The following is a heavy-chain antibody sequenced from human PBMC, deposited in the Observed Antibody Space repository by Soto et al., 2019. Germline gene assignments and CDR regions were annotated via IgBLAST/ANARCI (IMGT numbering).Heavy chain of an antibody. CDR2: IFTGGTST. D-gene: IGHD3-9*01. CDR1: GFTLSSYT. V-gene: IGHV3-23*01. CDR3: AKDRHPDGIWTFDY. Sequence: GGSLRLSCSASGFTLSSYTMSWVRLTPGKGLQWVSTIFTGGTSTVYADPVRGRFSISRDDSKNTLYLQMDNLRVDDTALYFCAKDRHPDGIWTFDYSGRRTLVTVSS. J-gene: IGHJ4*02.